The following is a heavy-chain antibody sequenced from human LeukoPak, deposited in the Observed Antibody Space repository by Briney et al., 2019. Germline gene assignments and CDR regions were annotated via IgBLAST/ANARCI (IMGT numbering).Heavy chain of an antibody. Sequence: GGSLRLSCAASGFTFSYYSMNWVRQAPGKGLEWVSAISGSGGSTYYADSVKGRFTISRDNAKNSLYLQMNSLRAEDTAVYYCARDGGLAPDYWGQGTLVTVSS. CDR1: GFTFSYYS. CDR2: ISGSGGST. CDR3: ARDGGLAPDY. D-gene: IGHD3-16*01. J-gene: IGHJ4*02. V-gene: IGHV3-21*01.